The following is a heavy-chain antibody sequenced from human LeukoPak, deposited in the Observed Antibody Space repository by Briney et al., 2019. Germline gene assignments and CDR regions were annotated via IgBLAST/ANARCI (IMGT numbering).Heavy chain of an antibody. V-gene: IGHV5-51*01. Sequence: GSSLKISFKGSGYSFTSYWIGWVRQMPGKGLEWMGIIYPGDSDTRYSPSFQGQVTISADKSISTAYLQWSSLKASDTAMYYCARHNLQLGPDYWGQGTLVTVSS. J-gene: IGHJ4*02. CDR2: IYPGDSDT. CDR1: GYSFTSYW. CDR3: ARHNLQLGPDY. D-gene: IGHD4-11*01.